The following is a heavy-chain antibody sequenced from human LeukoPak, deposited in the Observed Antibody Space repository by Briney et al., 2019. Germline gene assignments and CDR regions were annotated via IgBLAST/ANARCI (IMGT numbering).Heavy chain of an antibody. Sequence: ASVKVSCKASGGTFSSYAISWVRQAPGQGLEWMGGIIPIFGTANYAQKFQGRVTITADKSTSTAYMELSSLRSEDTAVYYCARRWLARAGIAAAGIPEREDYYYMDVWGKGTTVTVSS. D-gene: IGHD6-13*01. CDR1: GGTFSSYA. CDR2: IIPIFGTA. J-gene: IGHJ6*03. V-gene: IGHV1-69*06. CDR3: ARRWLARAGIAAAGIPEREDYYYMDV.